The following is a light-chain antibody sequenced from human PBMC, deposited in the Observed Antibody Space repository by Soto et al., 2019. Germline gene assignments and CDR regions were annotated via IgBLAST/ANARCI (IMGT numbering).Light chain of an antibody. Sequence: QSAVTQPPSVSGAPGQRVTISCTGSSSNIGSGYDVHWYQQLPGTAPKLLIYGNGNRPSGVPDRFSGSKSGTSASLAITGLQAEDEADYYCQSYDSSLSGYVFGTGTKVTVL. CDR2: GNG. CDR3: QSYDSSLSGYV. V-gene: IGLV1-40*01. CDR1: SSNIGSGYD. J-gene: IGLJ1*01.